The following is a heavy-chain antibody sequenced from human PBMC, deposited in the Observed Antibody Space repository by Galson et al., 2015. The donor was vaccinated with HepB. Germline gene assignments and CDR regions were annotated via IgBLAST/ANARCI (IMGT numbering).Heavy chain of an antibody. V-gene: IGHV1-2*05. D-gene: IGHD2-8*01. Sequence: SVKVSCKASGYTFTGYYIHWVRQAPGQGLEWMGRINPNSGGTYYAQKFQGRVTMTRDTSINTAYMDLSRLRSDDTVVYYCARERSRRGVNGAGLGFFDFWGQGTLVTVSS. CDR2: INPNSGGT. CDR1: GYTFTGYY. CDR3: ARERSRRGVNGAGLGFFDF. J-gene: IGHJ4*02.